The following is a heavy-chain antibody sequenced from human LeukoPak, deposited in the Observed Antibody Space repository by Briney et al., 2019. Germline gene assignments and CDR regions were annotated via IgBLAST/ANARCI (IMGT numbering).Heavy chain of an antibody. Sequence: SETLSLTCTVSGGSISSSSYYWGWIRQPPGKGLEWIGSIYYSGSTYYNPSLKSRVTISVDTSKNQFSLKLSSVTAADTAVYYCARDPDVAAAGIEGWFDPWGQGTLVTVSS. V-gene: IGHV4-39*07. D-gene: IGHD6-13*01. J-gene: IGHJ5*02. CDR3: ARDPDVAAAGIEGWFDP. CDR2: IYYSGST. CDR1: GGSISSSSYY.